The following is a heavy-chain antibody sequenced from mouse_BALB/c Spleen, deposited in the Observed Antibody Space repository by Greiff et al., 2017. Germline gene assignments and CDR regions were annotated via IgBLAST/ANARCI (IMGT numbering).Heavy chain of an antibody. J-gene: IGHJ3*01. CDR2: IWAGGST. D-gene: IGHD3-3*01. CDR1: GFSLTSYG. Sequence: VQVVESGPGLVAPSQSLSITCTVSGFSLTSYGVHWVRQPPGKGLEWLGVIWAGGSTNYNSALMSRLSISKDNSKSQVFLKMNSLQTDDTAMYYCARGDRDAWFAYWGQGTLVTVSA. CDR3: ARGDRDAWFAY. V-gene: IGHV2-9*02.